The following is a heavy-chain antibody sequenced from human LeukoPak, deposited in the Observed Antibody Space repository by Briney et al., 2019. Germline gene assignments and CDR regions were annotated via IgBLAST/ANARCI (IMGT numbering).Heavy chain of an antibody. CDR3: VRDKGVPAAICSH. J-gene: IGHJ4*02. V-gene: IGHV1-2*02. CDR2: INPNSGGT. D-gene: IGHD2-2*01. CDR1: GYTFTGYY. Sequence: GASVKVSCKASGYTFTGYYMHWVRQAPGQGREWMGWINPNSGGTNYAQKFQGRVTVTRDTSISTAYMELSRLRSDDTAVYYCVRDKGVPAAICSHWGQGTLVSVSS.